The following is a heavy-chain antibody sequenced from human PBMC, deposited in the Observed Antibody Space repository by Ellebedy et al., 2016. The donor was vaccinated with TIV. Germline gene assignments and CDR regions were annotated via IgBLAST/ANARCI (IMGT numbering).Heavy chain of an antibody. CDR3: AAPAYSGSYYPHPYYFDY. J-gene: IGHJ4*02. V-gene: IGHV1-69*13. Sequence: AASVKVSCKASGGTFSSYAISWVRQAPGQGLEWMGGIIPIFGTANYAQKFQGRVTITADESTSTAYMELSSLRSEDTAVYYCAAPAYSGSYYPHPYYFDYWGQGTLVTVSS. CDR2: IIPIFGTA. D-gene: IGHD1-26*01. CDR1: GGTFSSYA.